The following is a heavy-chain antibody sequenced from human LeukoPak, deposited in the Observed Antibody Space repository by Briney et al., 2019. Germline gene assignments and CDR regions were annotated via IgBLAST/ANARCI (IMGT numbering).Heavy chain of an antibody. J-gene: IGHJ4*02. CDR2: MNPESGNT. CDR1: GYSLTKYD. D-gene: IGHD3-10*01. V-gene: IGHV1-8*01. CDR3: ARVPLLWFGELFGFDY. Sequence: GASVKVSCKASGYSLTKYDINWVRQAPGKGLEWLGAMNPESGNTLYGQKFQGRVTLTRDTSIGTAYMELRSLRSDDTAVYYCARVPLLWFGELFGFDYWGQGTLVTVSS.